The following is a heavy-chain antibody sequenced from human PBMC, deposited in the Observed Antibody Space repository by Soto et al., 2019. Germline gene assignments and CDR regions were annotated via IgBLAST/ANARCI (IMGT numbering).Heavy chain of an antibody. V-gene: IGHV3-49*04. CDR1: GFTFGDYA. J-gene: IGHJ6*02. CDR3: TRSAGQYFYYGMDV. Sequence: GGSLRLSCTASGFTFGDYAMTWVRQAPGKGLEWVGFIRSKSYRGTTEYAASVKGRFTISRDDSKSIAYLQMNSLKTEDTAVFYCTRSAGQYFYYGMDVWGQGTTVTVSS. CDR2: IRSKSYRGTT.